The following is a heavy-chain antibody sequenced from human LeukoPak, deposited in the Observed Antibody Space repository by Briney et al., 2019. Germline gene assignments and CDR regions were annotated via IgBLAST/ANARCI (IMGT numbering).Heavy chain of an antibody. D-gene: IGHD2-15*01. J-gene: IGHJ4*02. Sequence: GGSLRLSCAASGFTFSSYSMNWVRQAPGKGLEWVSSISSSSSYIYYADSVKGRFTISRDNAKNSLYLQMNSLRAEDTAVYYCARDGGVVAATRFDYWGQGTLVTVSS. CDR1: GFTFSSYS. V-gene: IGHV3-21*01. CDR3: ARDGGVVAATRFDY. CDR2: ISSSSSYI.